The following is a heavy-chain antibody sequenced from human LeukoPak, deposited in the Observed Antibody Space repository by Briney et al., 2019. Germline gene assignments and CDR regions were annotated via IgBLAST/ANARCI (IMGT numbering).Heavy chain of an antibody. D-gene: IGHD6-25*01. Sequence: PGGSLRLSCEASGFSLSSHFMSWIRQAPGKGLEWVSYITNTGRSTNYADAVKGRFTISRDNAKQSVYLEMTDLRAEDTAVYYCAREASGNYHVFDSWGQGTLVTVSS. CDR2: ITNTGRST. V-gene: IGHV3-11*04. J-gene: IGHJ4*02. CDR1: GFSLSSHF. CDR3: AREASGNYHVFDS.